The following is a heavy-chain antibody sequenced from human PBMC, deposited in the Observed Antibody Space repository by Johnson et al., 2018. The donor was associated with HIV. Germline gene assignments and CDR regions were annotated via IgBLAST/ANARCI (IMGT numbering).Heavy chain of an antibody. Sequence: VQLVESGGGLVQPGGSLRLSCAASGFTFSSSWMDWVRQAPGKGLEWVANIKEDGSAKHYLDSVKGRFTISRDNARNSLYLQMNSLRAEDTAVYYCASPSSGYSGVKAFDIWGHGTMVTVSS. J-gene: IGHJ3*02. D-gene: IGHD3-22*01. CDR3: ASPSSGYSGVKAFDI. CDR2: IKEDGSAK. CDR1: GFTFSSSW. V-gene: IGHV3-7*01.